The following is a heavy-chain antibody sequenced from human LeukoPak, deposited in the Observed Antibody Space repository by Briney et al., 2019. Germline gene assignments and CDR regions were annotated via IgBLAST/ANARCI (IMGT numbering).Heavy chain of an antibody. CDR3: ARDYCSSTSCLFDY. J-gene: IGHJ4*02. CDR2: INPNSGDT. V-gene: IGHV1-2*06. D-gene: IGHD2-2*01. Sequence: ASAKVSCKASGYTFTGYHMHWVRQAPGQGLEWMGRINPNSGDTNNAQKFQGRVTMTRDTSISTAYMDLSRLTSDDTAVYYCARDYCSSTSCLFDYWGQGTLVTVSS. CDR1: GYTFTGYH.